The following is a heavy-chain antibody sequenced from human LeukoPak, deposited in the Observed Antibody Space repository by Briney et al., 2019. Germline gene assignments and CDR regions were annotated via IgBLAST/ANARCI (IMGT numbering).Heavy chain of an antibody. Sequence: PGGSLRLSCAASGFTFSDFGMHWVRQVPGKGLEWVAVISYHGSEKHYADSVKGRFTISRDNSKNTLYLQMDSLRPEDAALYSWAKARDSGVYDVFNIWGKGTMVTVSS. D-gene: IGHD3-22*01. CDR2: ISYHGSEK. J-gene: IGHJ3*02. V-gene: IGHV3-30*18. CDR1: GFTFSDFG. CDR3: AKARDSGVYDVFNI.